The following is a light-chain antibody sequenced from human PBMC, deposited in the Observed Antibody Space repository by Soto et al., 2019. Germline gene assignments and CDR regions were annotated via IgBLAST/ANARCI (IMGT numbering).Light chain of an antibody. CDR3: QKYHNWPPQYT. CDR1: QTVASN. Sequence: EIVMTQSPASLSVSPGEGATLSCRASQTVASNLAWYQHKPGQAPRLLIHGASTRATGVPARFRDRGSGTDFTLTISTLQSEDFGVYYCQKYHNWPPQYTSGQGTKLQIK. J-gene: IGKJ2*01. CDR2: GAS. V-gene: IGKV3-15*01.